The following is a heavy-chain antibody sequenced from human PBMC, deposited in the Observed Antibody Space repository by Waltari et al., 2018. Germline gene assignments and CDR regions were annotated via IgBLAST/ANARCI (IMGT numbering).Heavy chain of an antibody. CDR2: ISYDGSNK. D-gene: IGHD7-27*01. V-gene: IGHV3-30-3*01. CDR1: GFTFSSYA. J-gene: IGHJ4*02. Sequence: QVQLVESGGGVVQPGRSLRLSCAASGFTFSSYAMHWVRQAPGKGLEWVAVISYDGSNKYYADSVKGRFTISRDNSKNTLYLQMNSLRAEDTAVYYCAREGDWGFDYWGQGTLVTVSS. CDR3: AREGDWGFDY.